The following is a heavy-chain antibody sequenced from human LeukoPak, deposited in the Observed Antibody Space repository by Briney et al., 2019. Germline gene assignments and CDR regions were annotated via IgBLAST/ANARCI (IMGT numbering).Heavy chain of an antibody. CDR2: IKQDGSEK. CDR3: ARDSYYDSSGYLDY. CDR1: GFTFSSYG. Sequence: GGSLRLSCAASGFTFSSYGMNWVRQAPGKGLEWVANIKQDGSEKYYVDSVKGRFTISRDNAKNSLYLQMNSLRAEDTAVYYCARDSYYDSSGYLDYWGQGTLVTVSS. V-gene: IGHV3-7*01. D-gene: IGHD3-22*01. J-gene: IGHJ4*02.